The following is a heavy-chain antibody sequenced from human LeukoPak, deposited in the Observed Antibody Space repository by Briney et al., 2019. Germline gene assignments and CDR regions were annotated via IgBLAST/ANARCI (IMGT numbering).Heavy chain of an antibody. V-gene: IGHV3-21*01. D-gene: IGHD1-26*01. CDR2: ISSSSSYI. CDR1: GFTFSSYS. J-gene: IGHJ3*02. Sequence: GGSLRLSCAASGFTFSSYSMNWVRQAPGKGLEWVSSISSSSSYIYYADSVKGRFTISRDNAKNSLYLQTNSLRAEDTAVYYCARDTSGSYYSHAFDIWGQGTMVTVSS. CDR3: ARDTSGSYYSHAFDI.